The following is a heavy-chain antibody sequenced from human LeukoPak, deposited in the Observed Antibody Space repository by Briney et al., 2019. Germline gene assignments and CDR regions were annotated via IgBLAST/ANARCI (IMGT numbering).Heavy chain of an antibody. CDR3: ARPDQRGYSYGYSAFDI. D-gene: IGHD5-18*01. V-gene: IGHV4-39*01. J-gene: IGHJ3*02. Sequence: SETLSLTCTVSGGSISSSTHYWGWVRQPPGTGLEWVGSIYYSGRTYYNPSLKSRVTISVHTSKNQFSLRLSSVTAADTAVYYCARPDQRGYSYGYSAFDIWGQGTMVTVSS. CDR2: IYYSGRT. CDR1: GGSISSSTHY.